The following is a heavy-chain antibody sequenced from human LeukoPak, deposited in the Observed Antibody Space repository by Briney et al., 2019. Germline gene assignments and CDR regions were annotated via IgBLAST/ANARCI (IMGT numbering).Heavy chain of an antibody. J-gene: IGHJ4*02. CDR2: IWYDGSNK. CDR3: ARDSGSFSLLKYYFDY. Sequence: PGGSLRLSCAASGFTFSSYGMHWVRQAPGKGLEWVAVIWYDGSNKYYADSVKGRFTISRDNSKNTLYLQMNSLRAEDTAVYYCARDSGSFSLLKYYFDYWGQGTLVTVSS. V-gene: IGHV3-33*08. CDR1: GFTFSSYG. D-gene: IGHD1-26*01.